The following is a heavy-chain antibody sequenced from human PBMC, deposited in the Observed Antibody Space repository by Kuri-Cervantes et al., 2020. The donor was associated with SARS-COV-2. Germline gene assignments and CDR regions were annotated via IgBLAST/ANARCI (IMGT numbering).Heavy chain of an antibody. CDR2: ISDSGINT. J-gene: IGHJ4*02. CDR1: GFTFSAYA. Sequence: GESLKISCAASGFTFSAYAMSWVRQAPGRGLEWVSGISDSGINTYYPDSVRGRFTISRDNSKNMLYLQMHSLRVEDTAVYYCAKARPSGGYWGQGTPVTVSS. V-gene: IGHV3-23*01. CDR3: AKARPSGGY. D-gene: IGHD4-23*01.